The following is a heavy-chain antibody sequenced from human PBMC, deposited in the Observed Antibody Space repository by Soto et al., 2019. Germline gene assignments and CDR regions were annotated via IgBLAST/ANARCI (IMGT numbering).Heavy chain of an antibody. Sequence: QVQLQQWGAGLLKPSETLSLTCAVYGGSFSGYYWSWIRQPPGKGLEWIGEINHSGSTNYNPSLKSRVTISVDTSKNQFSLKLSSVTAADTAVYYCAGRGYSGYDPYYYYGMDVWGQGTTVTVSS. CDR2: INHSGST. D-gene: IGHD5-12*01. V-gene: IGHV4-34*01. CDR3: AGRGYSGYDPYYYYGMDV. J-gene: IGHJ6*02. CDR1: GGSFSGYY.